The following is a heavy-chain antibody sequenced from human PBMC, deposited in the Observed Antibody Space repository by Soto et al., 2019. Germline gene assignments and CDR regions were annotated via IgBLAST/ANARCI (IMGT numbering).Heavy chain of an antibody. V-gene: IGHV1-3*01. Sequence: QVQLVQSGAEVKKPGASVKVSCKASGYTFTSYAMHWVRQAPGQRREWMGWINAGNGNTKYSQKFQGRVTITRDTSASTAYMELSSLRSEDTAVYYCAREILQLPPLFYYDGMDVWGQGTTVTVSS. CDR3: AREILQLPPLFYYDGMDV. CDR2: INAGNGNT. CDR1: GYTFTSYA. J-gene: IGHJ6*02. D-gene: IGHD2-2*01.